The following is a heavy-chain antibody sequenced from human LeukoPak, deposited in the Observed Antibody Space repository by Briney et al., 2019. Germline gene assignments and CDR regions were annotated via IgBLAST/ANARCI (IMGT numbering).Heavy chain of an antibody. CDR1: GGTFSSYA. J-gene: IGHJ6*02. CDR3: ARCQDYYGSGSPVRYYYYYGMDV. V-gene: IGHV1-69*04. D-gene: IGHD3-10*01. CDR2: IIPILGIA. Sequence: ASVKVSCKASGGTFSSYAISWVRQAPGQGLEWMGRIIPILGIANYAQKFQGRVTITADKSTSTAYMELSSLRSEDTAVYYCARCQDYYGSGSPVRYYYYYGMDVWGQGTTVTVSS.